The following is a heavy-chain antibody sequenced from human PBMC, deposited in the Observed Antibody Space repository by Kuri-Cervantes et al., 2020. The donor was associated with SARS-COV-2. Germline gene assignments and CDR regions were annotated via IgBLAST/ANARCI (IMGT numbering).Heavy chain of an antibody. D-gene: IGHD2-21*02. CDR2: IWYDGSNK. J-gene: IGHJ4*02. CDR1: GFTFSSFG. Sequence: GESLKISCAASGFTFSSFGMHWVRQAAGKGLEWVALIWYDGSNKYYADSVRGRFTISRDNSKNTLYLQMNSLKTEDTAVYYCTTDLRGAVVTAYTFFDYWGQGTLVTVSS. V-gene: IGHV3-33*08. CDR3: TTDLRGAVVTAYTFFDY.